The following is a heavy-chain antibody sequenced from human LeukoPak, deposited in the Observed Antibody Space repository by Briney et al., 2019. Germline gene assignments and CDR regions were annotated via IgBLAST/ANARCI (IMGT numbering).Heavy chain of an antibody. V-gene: IGHV1-46*01. J-gene: IGHJ4*02. CDR1: GYTFTSCY. D-gene: IGHD3-10*01. CDR2: INPSGGST. CDR3: AKDGDRLFDY. Sequence: ASVKVSCKASGYTFTSCYMHWVRQAPGQGLEWMGIINPSGGSTSYAQRFQGRVTMTRETSTSTVYMELSNLKSDDTAVYYCAKDGDRLFDYWGQGTLVTVSS.